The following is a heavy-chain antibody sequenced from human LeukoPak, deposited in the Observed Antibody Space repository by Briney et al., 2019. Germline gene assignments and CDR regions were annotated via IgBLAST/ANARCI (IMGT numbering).Heavy chain of an antibody. V-gene: IGHV1-69*13. D-gene: IGHD6-6*01. Sequence: GASVKVSCKASGGTFSSYAISWVRQAPGQGLEWMGGIIPIFGTANYAQKFQGRVTITADESTSTAYMELSSLRSEDTAVYYCARDRSTAHYYYMDVWGKGTTVTVSS. CDR1: GGTFSSYA. J-gene: IGHJ6*03. CDR3: ARDRSTAHYYYMDV. CDR2: IIPIFGTA.